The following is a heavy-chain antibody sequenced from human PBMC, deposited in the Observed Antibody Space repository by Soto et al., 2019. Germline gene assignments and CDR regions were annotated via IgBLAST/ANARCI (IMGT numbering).Heavy chain of an antibody. CDR3: ARDFGKGNYYYYGLDV. D-gene: IGHD3-10*01. J-gene: IGHJ6*02. CDR1: GYTFSDYA. V-gene: IGHV1-69*01. Sequence: QVQLVQSGAEVKKPGSSVKVSCKASGYTFSDYAISWVRQAPGQGLEWMGGIIPVYGTSNYAQKFQGRVSIIADEYTSTVYMELSSVRSDDTAVYYCARDFGKGNYYYYGLDVWGQGTTVTVSS. CDR2: IIPVYGTS.